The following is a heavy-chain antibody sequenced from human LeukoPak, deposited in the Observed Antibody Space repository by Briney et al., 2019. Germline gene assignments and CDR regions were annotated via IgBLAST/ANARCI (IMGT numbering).Heavy chain of an antibody. Sequence: GESLKISCKGSGYSFTSYWIGWVRHMPGKGLEWMGIIYPGDCDTRYSPSFQGQVTISADKSISTAYLQWSSLKASDTAMYYCARSQGYCSGGTCYQGGYWFDPWGQGTLVTVSS. CDR3: ARSQGYCSGGTCYQGGYWFDP. V-gene: IGHV5-51*01. CDR2: IYPGDCDT. J-gene: IGHJ5*02. CDR1: GYSFTSYW. D-gene: IGHD2-15*01.